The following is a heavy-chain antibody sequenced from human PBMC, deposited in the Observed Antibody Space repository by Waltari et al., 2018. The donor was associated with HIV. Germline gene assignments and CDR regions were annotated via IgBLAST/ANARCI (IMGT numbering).Heavy chain of an antibody. V-gene: IGHV1-69*12. D-gene: IGHD5-12*01. CDR1: GGTFSSYA. CDR3: APLQLGGLRPTDNNWFDP. Sequence: QVQLVQSGAEVKKPGSSVKVSCMASGGTFSSYAISWVRQAPGQGLEWMGGIIPILGTANYAQKFQGRVTITADESTSTAYMELSSLRSEDTAVYYCAPLQLGGLRPTDNNWFDPWGQGTLVTVSS. J-gene: IGHJ5*02. CDR2: IIPILGTA.